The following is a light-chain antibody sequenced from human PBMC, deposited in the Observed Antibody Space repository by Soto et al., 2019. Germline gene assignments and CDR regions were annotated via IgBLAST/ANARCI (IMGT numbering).Light chain of an antibody. CDR2: AAS. CDR1: QSIGYY. J-gene: IGKJ2*01. V-gene: IGKV1-39*01. CDR3: QQSYSTPQNT. Sequence: DLQMTQSPSSLSASVGDRVTITCRASQSIGYYLNWYQQKPGTAPKLLIYAASSLQSGVPSRFSGSGSGTDFPLTISSLQPEDFATYYWQQSYSTPQNTFGQGTKLESK.